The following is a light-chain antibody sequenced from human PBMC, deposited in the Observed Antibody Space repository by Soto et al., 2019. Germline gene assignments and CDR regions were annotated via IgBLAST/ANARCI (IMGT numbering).Light chain of an antibody. CDR2: DVN. V-gene: IGLV2-8*01. CDR3: ISHAGSDTPFV. Sequence: QSALTQPPSASGSPGQSVTISCTGTSSDVGGYNYVSWYQQHPGKAPKVMIYDVNKRPSGVPDRFSGSKSGNTASLTVSGLQAEDEVDYSGISHAGSDTPFVSGTGTKLTVL. CDR1: SSDVGGYNY. J-gene: IGLJ1*01.